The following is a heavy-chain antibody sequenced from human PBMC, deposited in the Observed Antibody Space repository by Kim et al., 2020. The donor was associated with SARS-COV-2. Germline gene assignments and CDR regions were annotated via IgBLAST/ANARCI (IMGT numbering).Heavy chain of an antibody. CDR3: ARAPDYDSGSYYAQTNGGDLDY. D-gene: IGHD3-10*01. Sequence: ASVKVSCKALGYTFTAYYMHWVRQAPGQGLEWVGRIRPSVGTTNYAQKFQGRVTMTRDTSTSTVYMELSSLRSDDTAVYYCARAPDYDSGSYYAQTNGGDLDYWGQGALVTVSS. CDR1: GYTFTAYY. V-gene: IGHV1-46*01. CDR2: IRPSVGTT. J-gene: IGHJ4*02.